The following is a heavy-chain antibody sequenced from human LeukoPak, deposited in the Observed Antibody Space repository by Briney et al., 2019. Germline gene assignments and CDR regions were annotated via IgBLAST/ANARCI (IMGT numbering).Heavy chain of an antibody. CDR1: GYTFTSYG. Sequence: ASVRVSCKASGYTFTSYGISWVRQAPGQGLQWMGWISAYDGNTNYAQKLQGRVTLTTDTSTSTAYMELRSLRSDDPAVYFCARADYSTSWFDYWGQGTLVTVSS. CDR2: ISAYDGNT. CDR3: ARADYSTSWFDY. J-gene: IGHJ4*02. V-gene: IGHV1-18*01. D-gene: IGHD6-13*01.